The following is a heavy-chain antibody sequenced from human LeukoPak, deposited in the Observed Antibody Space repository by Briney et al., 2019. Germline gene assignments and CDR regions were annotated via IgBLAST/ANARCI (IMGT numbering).Heavy chain of an antibody. CDR2: INPSGGST. CDR1: GYTFTSYY. V-gene: IGHV1-46*01. Sequence: ASVKVSCKASGYTFTSYYMHWVRQAPGQGLEWMGIINPSGGSTSYAQKFQGRVTMTTDISTSTAYMELRSLRSDDTAVYYCARGYSSAHDFDYWGQGTLVTVSS. J-gene: IGHJ4*02. CDR3: ARGYSSAHDFDY. D-gene: IGHD6-19*01.